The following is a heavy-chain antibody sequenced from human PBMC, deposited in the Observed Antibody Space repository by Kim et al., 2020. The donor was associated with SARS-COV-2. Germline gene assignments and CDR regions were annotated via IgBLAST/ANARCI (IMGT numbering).Heavy chain of an antibody. V-gene: IGHV3-30*18. CDR3: VKEAAFTTIVVDYYFDY. CDR1: GFTFSNYG. Sequence: GGSLRLSCVASGFTFSNYGMHWVRQAPRKGLEWVGIVSYEGRNTYYAGSVAGRFSISRDNSKNTLYLQMNSLRTEDTALYYCVKEAAFTTIVVDYYFDYWGQGTLVTVSS. D-gene: IGHD3-22*01. CDR2: VSYEGRNT. J-gene: IGHJ4*02.